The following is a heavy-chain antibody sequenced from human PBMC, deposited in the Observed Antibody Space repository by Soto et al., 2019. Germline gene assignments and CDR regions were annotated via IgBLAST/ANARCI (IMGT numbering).Heavy chain of an antibody. J-gene: IGHJ5*02. CDR3: ARQASGYYYGWFDP. CDR1: GGSILDSTYY. Sequence: QLLLQESGPGLMKPSETLSLTCTVSGGSILDSTYYWAWIRQSPGKGLEWIGTIFYSGGTFYTPSLKSRVTMSVDTSNNQFSLKLSSVTAADTAVYYCARQASGYYYGWFDPWGQGTLVTVSS. V-gene: IGHV4-39*01. CDR2: IFYSGGT. D-gene: IGHD3-22*01.